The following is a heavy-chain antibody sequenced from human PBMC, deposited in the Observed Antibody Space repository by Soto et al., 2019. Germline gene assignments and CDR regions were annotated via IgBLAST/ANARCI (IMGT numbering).Heavy chain of an antibody. CDR3: ARAAGIAAGRGDY. V-gene: IGHV3-21*01. CDR2: ISSSSSYI. Sequence: EVQLLESGGGLVQPGGSLRLSCAASRLTFSSYAMSWVRQAPGKGLEWVSAISSSSSYIYYADSVKGRFTISRDNAKNSLYLQMNSLRAEDTAVYYCARAAGIAAGRGDYWGQGTLVTVSS. D-gene: IGHD6-13*01. CDR1: RLTFSSYA. J-gene: IGHJ4*02.